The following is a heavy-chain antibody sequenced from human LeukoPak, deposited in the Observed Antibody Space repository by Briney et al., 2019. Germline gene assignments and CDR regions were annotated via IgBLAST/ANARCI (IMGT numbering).Heavy chain of an antibody. CDR1: GFTFSSYE. V-gene: IGHV3-48*03. D-gene: IGHD2-21*01. CDR2: ISSSGSTI. J-gene: IGHJ5*02. CDR3: ARDGVEFYNWFDP. Sequence: GGSLRLSCAASGFTFSSYEMNWVRQAPGKGLEWVSYISSSGSTIYYADSVKGRFTISRDNAKNSLYLQMNSLRAEDTAVYYCARDGVEFYNWFDPWGQGTLVTVSS.